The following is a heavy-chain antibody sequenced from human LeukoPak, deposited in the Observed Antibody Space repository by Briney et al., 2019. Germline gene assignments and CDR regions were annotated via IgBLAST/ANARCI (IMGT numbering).Heavy chain of an antibody. J-gene: IGHJ3*02. CDR3: AREVGGSAFDI. CDR2: IYSGGST. V-gene: IGHV3-53*04. D-gene: IGHD3-16*01. CDR1: GFTFSSYW. Sequence: PGGSLRLSCAASGFTFSSYWMSWVRQAPGKGLEWVSIIYSGGSTYYADSVKGRFTFSRHNSKNTLYLQMNSLRAEDTAVYYCAREVGGSAFDIWGQGTMVTVS.